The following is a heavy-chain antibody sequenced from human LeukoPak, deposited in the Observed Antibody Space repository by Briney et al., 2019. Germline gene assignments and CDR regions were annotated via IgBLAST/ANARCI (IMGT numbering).Heavy chain of an antibody. CDR1: GFTFSSYW. Sequence: GGSLRLSCAASGFTFSSYWMSWVRQAPGKGLEWVANIKQDGSEKYYVDSVKGRFTISRDNSKNSLYLQMNSLRAEDTAVYYCARDSKYRITIFWHDNWFDTWGQGTLVTVSS. CDR2: IKQDGSEK. D-gene: IGHD3-9*01. CDR3: ARDSKYRITIFWHDNWFDT. J-gene: IGHJ5*02. V-gene: IGHV3-7*01.